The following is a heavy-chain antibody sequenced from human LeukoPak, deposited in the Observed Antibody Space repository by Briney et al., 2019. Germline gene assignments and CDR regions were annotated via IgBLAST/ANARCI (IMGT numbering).Heavy chain of an antibody. Sequence: PGGSLRLSCAASGFTFSSYGMHWVRQAPGKGLEWVAFIRYDGSNKYYADSVKGRFTISRDNSKNTLYLQMNSLRAEDTAVYYCANDWLRLGSGWELLTDYWGQGTLVTVSS. CDR1: GFTFSSYG. D-gene: IGHD1-26*01. J-gene: IGHJ4*02. CDR2: IRYDGSNK. V-gene: IGHV3-30*02. CDR3: ANDWLRLGSGWELLTDY.